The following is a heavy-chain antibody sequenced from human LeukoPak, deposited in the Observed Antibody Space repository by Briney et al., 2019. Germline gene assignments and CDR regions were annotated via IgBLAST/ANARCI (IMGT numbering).Heavy chain of an antibody. CDR1: GFTFCGFA. Sequence: GRSLRLSFAASGFTFCGFAMSWVRRTPGKGLEWVSGISGTVDNKLYATTVKGRFTISRNNSKNTLYLEINSLRAEDTAIYYCAKMKGHPLPKYCRGVWGQGTTVTVSS. CDR3: AKMKGHPLPKYCRGV. CDR2: ISGTVDNK. D-gene: IGHD2-21*02. V-gene: IGHV3-23*01. J-gene: IGHJ6*01.